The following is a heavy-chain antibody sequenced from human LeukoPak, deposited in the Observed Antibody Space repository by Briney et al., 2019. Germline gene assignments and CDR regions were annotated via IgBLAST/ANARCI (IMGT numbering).Heavy chain of an antibody. D-gene: IGHD6-13*01. CDR2: IYYSGST. CDR1: GGSISLSYYY. V-gene: IGHV4-39*07. CDR3: ARGPWQQLAHFDY. Sequence: PSETLSLTCSVSGGSISLSYYYWGWIRQPPGKGLEWIGSIYYSGSTYYNPSLKSRVTISVDTSKNQFSLRLNSVTAADTAVYYCARGPWQQLAHFDYWGQGTLATVSS. J-gene: IGHJ4*02.